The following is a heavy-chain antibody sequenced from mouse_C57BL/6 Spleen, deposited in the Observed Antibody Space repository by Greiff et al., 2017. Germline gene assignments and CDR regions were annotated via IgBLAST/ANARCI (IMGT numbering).Heavy chain of an antibody. CDR2: ISDGGSYT. J-gene: IGHJ2*01. Sequence: EVNVVESGGGLVKPGGSLKLSCAASGFTFSSYALSWVRQTPEKRLEWVATISDGGSYTYYPDNVKGRFTISRDNAKNNLYLQMSHLKSEDTAMYYCAREREAYYGSSPFDYWGQGTTLTVSS. V-gene: IGHV5-4*01. CDR1: GFTFSSYA. CDR3: AREREAYYGSSPFDY. D-gene: IGHD1-1*01.